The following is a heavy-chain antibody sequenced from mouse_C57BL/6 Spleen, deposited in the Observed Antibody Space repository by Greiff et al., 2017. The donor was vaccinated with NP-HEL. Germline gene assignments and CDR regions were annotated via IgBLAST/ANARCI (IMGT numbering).Heavy chain of an antibody. J-gene: IGHJ1*03. D-gene: IGHD1-1*01. CDR1: GYAFSSYW. V-gene: IGHV1-80*01. CDR2: IYPGDGDT. Sequence: QVQLQQSGAELVKPGASVKISCKASGYAFSSYWMNWVKQRPGKGLEWIGQIYPGDGDTNYNGKFKGKATLTADKSSSTAYMQLSSLTSEDSAVYFCARDGGSDWYFDVWGTGTTVTVSS. CDR3: ARDGGSDWYFDV.